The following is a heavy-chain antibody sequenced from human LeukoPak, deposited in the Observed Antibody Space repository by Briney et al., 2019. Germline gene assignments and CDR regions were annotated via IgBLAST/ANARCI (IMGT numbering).Heavy chain of an antibody. Sequence: PSETLSLTFIVSRGSHSRYLWSGIRQPPGKGLDGIGYIYYTGSGNNSTSLKSRVTMSVDTSKNQFSLRLNSVTAADTAVYYCARARYVSAWYAFDIWGQGTMVTVSS. CDR1: RGSHSRYL. J-gene: IGHJ3*02. V-gene: IGHV4-59*01. CDR3: ARARYVSAWYAFDI. CDR2: IYYTGSG. D-gene: IGHD6-19*01.